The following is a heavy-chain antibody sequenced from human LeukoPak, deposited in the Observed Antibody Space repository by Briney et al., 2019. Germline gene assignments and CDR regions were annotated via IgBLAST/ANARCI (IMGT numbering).Heavy chain of an antibody. D-gene: IGHD5-18*01. CDR3: ARDREGSYGFFDY. CDR2: IWYDGSNK. J-gene: IGHJ4*02. Sequence: GRSLRLSCAASGFTFSSYGMHWVRQAPGKGLEWVAVIWYDGSNKYYADSVKGRFTISRDNSKNTLYLQMNSLRAEDTAVYYCARDREGSYGFFDYWGQGTLVTVSS. V-gene: IGHV3-33*01. CDR1: GFTFSSYG.